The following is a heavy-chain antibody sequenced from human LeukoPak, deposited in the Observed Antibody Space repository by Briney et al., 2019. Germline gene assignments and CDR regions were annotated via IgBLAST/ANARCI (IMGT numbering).Heavy chain of an antibody. J-gene: IGHJ1*01. CDR2: ISASGTT. CDR3: AKDPMATILESPAEYFHH. CDR1: GDSFSSYQ. D-gene: IGHD5-24*01. V-gene: IGHV4-4*07. Sequence: SETLSLTCIVSGDSFSSYQWSWVRRPAGKGLEWIGRISASGTTNSNPALKSRVTMSVDSSKKQFSLTLSSVTAADTAVYYCAKDPMATILESPAEYFHHWGQGTLVTVSS.